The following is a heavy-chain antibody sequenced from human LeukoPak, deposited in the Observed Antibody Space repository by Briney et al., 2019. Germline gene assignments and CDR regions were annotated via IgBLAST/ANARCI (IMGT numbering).Heavy chain of an antibody. V-gene: IGHV4-39*01. CDR3: ARHSFSSTFDY. CDR1: GGSISSSRYY. J-gene: IGHJ4*02. CDR2: IYYSGST. D-gene: IGHD6-13*01. Sequence: SETLSLTCTVSGGSISSSRYYWGWIRQPPGKGLEWIGSIYYSGSTYYNPSLKSRVTISVDTSKNQFSLKLSSVTAADTAVYYCARHSFSSTFDYWGQGTLVTVSS.